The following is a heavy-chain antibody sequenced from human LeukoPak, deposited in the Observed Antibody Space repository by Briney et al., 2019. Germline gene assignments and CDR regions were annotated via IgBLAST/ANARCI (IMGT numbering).Heavy chain of an antibody. V-gene: IGHV1-2*06. CDR3: ASNLGDYYDSSGDA. CDR1: GYTLTGYY. D-gene: IGHD3-22*01. Sequence: GASVKVSCKASGYTLTGYYMHWLRQAPGQGLEWMGRINPNSGGTNYAQKFQGRVTMTRDTSISTAYMELSRLRSDDTAVYYCASNLGDYYDSSGDAWGQGTLVTVSS. CDR2: INPNSGGT. J-gene: IGHJ5*02.